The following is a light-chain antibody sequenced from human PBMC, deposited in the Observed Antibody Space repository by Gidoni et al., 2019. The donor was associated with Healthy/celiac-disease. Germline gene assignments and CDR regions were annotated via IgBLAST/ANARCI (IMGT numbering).Light chain of an antibody. Sequence: DIPMTQSPSTLSASVGDSVTITCRASQSISSWLAWYQQKPGKAPKLLIYDASSLESGVPSRFSGSGSGTEFTLTISSLQPDDFATYYGQQYNSYWTFGQGTKVEIK. V-gene: IGKV1-5*01. CDR1: QSISSW. CDR2: DAS. J-gene: IGKJ1*01. CDR3: QQYNSYWT.